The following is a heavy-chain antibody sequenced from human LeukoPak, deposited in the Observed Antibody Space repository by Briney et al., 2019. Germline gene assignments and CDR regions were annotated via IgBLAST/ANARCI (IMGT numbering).Heavy chain of an antibody. CDR2: IYYSGST. CDR3: ATGGHDSSGYYSASIDY. CDR1: GGSFSGYY. Sequence: PSETLSLTCAVSGGSFSGYYWTWIRQPPGKGLEWIGYIYYSGSTYYNPSLKSRVTISVDTSKNQFSLKLSSVTAADTAVYYCATGGHDSSGYYSASIDYWGQGTLVTVSS. D-gene: IGHD3-22*01. V-gene: IGHV4-34*01. J-gene: IGHJ4*02.